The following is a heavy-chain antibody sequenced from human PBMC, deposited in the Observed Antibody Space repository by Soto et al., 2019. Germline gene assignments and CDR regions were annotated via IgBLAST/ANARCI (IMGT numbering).Heavy chain of an antibody. CDR2: ISYDGSNK. D-gene: IGHD6-13*01. J-gene: IGHJ4*02. V-gene: IGHV3-30-3*01. Sequence: QVQLVESGGGVVQPGRSLRLSCAASGFTFSSYAMHWVRQAPGKGLEWVAVISYDGSNKYYADSVKGRFTISRDNSKNTLYLQMNSLRAEDTAVYYWAREYSSSWNDAYFDYWGQGTLVTVSS. CDR1: GFTFSSYA. CDR3: AREYSSSWNDAYFDY.